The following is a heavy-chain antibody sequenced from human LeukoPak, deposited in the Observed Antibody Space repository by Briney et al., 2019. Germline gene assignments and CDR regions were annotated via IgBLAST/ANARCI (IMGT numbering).Heavy chain of an antibody. CDR1: GGSISSCY. J-gene: IGHJ5*02. CDR2: IYTSGST. D-gene: IGHD3-10*01. Sequence: KTSETLSLTCTVSGGSISSCYWSWIRQPAGKGLEWIGRIYTSGSTNYNPSLKSRVTISVDTSKNQFSLKLSSVTAADTAVYYCAREWIVVPNWFDPWGQGTLVTVSS. V-gene: IGHV4-4*07. CDR3: AREWIVVPNWFDP.